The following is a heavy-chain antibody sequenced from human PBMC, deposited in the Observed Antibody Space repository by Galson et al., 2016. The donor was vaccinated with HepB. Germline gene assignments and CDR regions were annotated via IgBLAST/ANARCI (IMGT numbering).Heavy chain of an antibody. V-gene: IGHV3-23*01. CDR1: GFTFDSYD. J-gene: IGHJ4*02. Sequence: SLRLSCAASGFTFDSYDMNWVRPAPGKGLEWVSAVLASGLSTYYAASVRGRFTISRDNSKNTLSLQMDSLRAEDTAVYYCAKGSSGYYYVSDHWGQGTLVTVSS. D-gene: IGHD3-22*01. CDR3: AKGSSGYYYVSDH. CDR2: VLASGLST.